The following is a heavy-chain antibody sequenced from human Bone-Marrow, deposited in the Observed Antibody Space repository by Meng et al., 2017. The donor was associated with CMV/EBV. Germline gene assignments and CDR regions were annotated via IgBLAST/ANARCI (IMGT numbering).Heavy chain of an antibody. J-gene: IGHJ5*02. CDR1: GGSISSGDYY. Sequence: SETLSLTCTVSGGSISSGDYYWSWIRQPPGKGLEWIGYIYYSGSTYYNPSLKSRVTISVDTSKNQFSLKLSSVTAADTAVYYCARASLYYGSGWFDPWGQGTLVTVSS. V-gene: IGHV4-30-4*08. D-gene: IGHD3-10*01. CDR3: ARASLYYGSGWFDP. CDR2: IYYSGST.